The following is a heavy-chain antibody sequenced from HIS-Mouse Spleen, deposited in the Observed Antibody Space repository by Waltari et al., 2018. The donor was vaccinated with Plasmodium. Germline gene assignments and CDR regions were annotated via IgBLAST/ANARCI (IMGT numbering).Heavy chain of an antibody. D-gene: IGHD6-13*01. Sequence: EVQLVESGGGWVQPGGYLTLSYAASGFTFSSYWMSGFRQAPGKGLEWVANIKQDGSEKYYVDSVKGRFTISRDNAKNSLYLQMNSLRAEDTAVYYCASSWYWYFDLWGRGTLVTVSS. V-gene: IGHV3-7*01. J-gene: IGHJ2*01. CDR3: ASSWYWYFDL. CDR2: IKQDGSEK. CDR1: GFTFSSYW.